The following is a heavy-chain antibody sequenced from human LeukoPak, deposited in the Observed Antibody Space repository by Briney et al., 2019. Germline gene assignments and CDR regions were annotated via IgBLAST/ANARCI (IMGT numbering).Heavy chain of an antibody. CDR1: GYSFTTYW. CDR2: IYPGDSDT. D-gene: IGHD5-24*01. CDR3: ARSEMATVLSQDY. Sequence: GESLKISCQGSGYSFTTYWIGWVRQMPGKGLEWMGIIYPGDSDTRYSPSFQGQVTISADKSISTAYLQWSSLKASDTAMYYCARSEMATVLSQDYWGQETLVTVSS. V-gene: IGHV5-51*01. J-gene: IGHJ4*02.